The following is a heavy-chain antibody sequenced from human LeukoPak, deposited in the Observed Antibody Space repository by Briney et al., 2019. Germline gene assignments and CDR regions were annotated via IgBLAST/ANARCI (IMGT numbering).Heavy chain of an antibody. CDR3: AREDLGAAYFDF. V-gene: IGHV6-1*01. Sequence: SQTLSLTCAISGDSVSTNNVAWNWIRQSPSTGLEWLGRTYYRSKWYNDYEVSVKSRIIINPDTSKNQFSLQLNSVTPDDTAVYYCAREDLGAAYFDFWGQGTLVTVSS. CDR1: GDSVSTNNVA. J-gene: IGHJ4*02. D-gene: IGHD3-16*01. CDR2: TYYRSKWYN.